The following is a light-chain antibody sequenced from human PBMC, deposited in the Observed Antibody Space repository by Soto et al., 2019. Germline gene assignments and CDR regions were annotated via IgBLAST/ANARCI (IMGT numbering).Light chain of an antibody. CDR3: QKYNSDPLT. V-gene: IGKV1-27*01. J-gene: IGKJ5*01. Sequence: DIQVTQSPSSLSASVGDRVAITCRASQAIKNYLAWYQQKPGKFPKLLIYAASTLHPGVPSRFSGSGSGTDFTLTISSLQPEDVETYYCQKYNSDPLTFGPGTRLEIK. CDR1: QAIKNY. CDR2: AAS.